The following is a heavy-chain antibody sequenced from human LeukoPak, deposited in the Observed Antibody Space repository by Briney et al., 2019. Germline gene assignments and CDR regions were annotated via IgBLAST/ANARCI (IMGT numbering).Heavy chain of an antibody. CDR1: GFTFSSYW. CDR2: IKQDGSEK. Sequence: QAGGSLRLSCAASGFTFSSYWMSWVRQAPGKGLEWVANIKQDGSEKYYVDSVKGRFTISRDNAKNSLYLQMNSLRAEDTAVYYCARVKGGYDPERYYYYYYMDVWGKGTTVTISS. J-gene: IGHJ6*03. D-gene: IGHD5-12*01. V-gene: IGHV3-7*01. CDR3: ARVKGGYDPERYYYYYYMDV.